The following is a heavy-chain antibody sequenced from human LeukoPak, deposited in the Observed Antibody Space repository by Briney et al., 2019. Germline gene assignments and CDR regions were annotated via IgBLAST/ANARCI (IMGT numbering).Heavy chain of an antibody. CDR3: ARGLYFDL. D-gene: IGHD2-15*01. V-gene: IGHV3-20*04. Sequence: GGPLRPSCEASESPFDDYGWSGVRKPPGRGLEWVSGINWNGGSTGYADSVKGRFTISRDNAKNSLYLQMNSLRAEDTALYCCARGLYFDLWGQGTLVTVSS. CDR2: INWNGGST. CDR1: ESPFDDYG. J-gene: IGHJ4*02.